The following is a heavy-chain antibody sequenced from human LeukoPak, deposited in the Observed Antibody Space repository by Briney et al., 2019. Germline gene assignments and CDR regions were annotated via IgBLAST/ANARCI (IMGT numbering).Heavy chain of an antibody. J-gene: IGHJ4*02. CDR3: ARMTPDSPSFDY. V-gene: IGHV2-70*17. Sequence: SGPTLVNPTQTLTLTCTFSGFSLSTPEMCVTWIRQPPGKALEWLARIDWDDDKFYSPSLRTRLTISKDTPKNQVVLRMTNMDPVDAGTYYCARMTPDSPSFDYWGQGALITVSS. CDR1: GFSLSTPEMC. D-gene: IGHD2-15*01. CDR2: IDWDDDK.